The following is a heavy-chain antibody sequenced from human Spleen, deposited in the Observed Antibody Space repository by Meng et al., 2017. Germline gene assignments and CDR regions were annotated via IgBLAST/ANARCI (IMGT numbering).Heavy chain of an antibody. V-gene: IGHV1-8*01. D-gene: IGHD3-3*01. CDR2: MNPNRGNT. CDR3: ARAIFALANSDY. J-gene: IGHJ4*02. Sequence: QVQLLQSGGEVKKPGASVKVSCKASGYTFTSYDINWVRQATGQGLEWMGWMNPNRGNTGYAQKFQGRVTMTMNTSISTAYMELSSLRSEDTAVYYCARAIFALANSDYWGQGTLVTVSS. CDR1: GYTFTSYD.